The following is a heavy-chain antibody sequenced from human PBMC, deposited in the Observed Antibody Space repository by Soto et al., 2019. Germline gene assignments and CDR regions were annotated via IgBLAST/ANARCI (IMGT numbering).Heavy chain of an antibody. J-gene: IGHJ4*02. D-gene: IGHD2-2*01. Sequence: QVQLVQSGAEMKKPGASVKVSCKASGDTFTTYDINWVRQASGQGLEWMGWMNPNSGNTAYAQKFQGRVTMTRNTSTSTAYMELSSLRYEDTAVYYCARDGPSSTTCVNWGQGTLVTVSS. CDR3: ARDGPSSTTCVN. CDR2: MNPNSGNT. CDR1: GDTFTTYD. V-gene: IGHV1-8*01.